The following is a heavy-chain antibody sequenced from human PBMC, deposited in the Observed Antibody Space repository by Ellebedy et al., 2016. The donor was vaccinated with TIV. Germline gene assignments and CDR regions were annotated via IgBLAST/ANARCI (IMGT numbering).Heavy chain of an antibody. CDR1: GFTFSDYY. CDR2: IKQDGNEK. V-gene: IGHV3-7*01. Sequence: GESLKISXAASGFTFSDYYMSWVRQAPGKGLEYVASIKQDGNEKYYVDSVKGRFTISRDNAKNSLYLQMNSLRAEDTAVYYCAHATVRAWGQGTLVTVSS. J-gene: IGHJ5*02. D-gene: IGHD3-10*01. CDR3: AHATVRA.